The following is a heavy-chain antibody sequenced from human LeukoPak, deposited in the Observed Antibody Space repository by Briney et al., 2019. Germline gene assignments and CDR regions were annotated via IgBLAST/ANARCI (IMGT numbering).Heavy chain of an antibody. CDR2: INPNSGGT. CDR1: GYTFTGYY. D-gene: IGHD6-19*01. V-gene: IGHV1-2*02. Sequence: ASVKVSCKASGYTFTGYYMHWVRQAPGQGLEWMGWINPNSGGTNYAQKFQGRVTMTRDTSISTAYMELSRLRSDDTAVYYCARDNLYNSGWYGYFDYWGQGTLVTVSS. CDR3: ARDNLYNSGWYGYFDY. J-gene: IGHJ4*02.